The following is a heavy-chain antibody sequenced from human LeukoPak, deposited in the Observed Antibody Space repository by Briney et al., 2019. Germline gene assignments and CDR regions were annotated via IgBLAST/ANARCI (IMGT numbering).Heavy chain of an antibody. CDR2: INHSGGT. V-gene: IGHV4-34*01. CDR1: GVSFSGYY. D-gene: IGHD3-22*01. Sequence: SETLSLTCAVYGVSFSGYYWSWIRQPPGKGLEWIGEINHSGGTNYNPSLKSRVTISVDTSKNQFSLKLSSVTAADTAVYYCASAMIGVPDDAFDIWGQGTMVTVSS. J-gene: IGHJ3*02. CDR3: ASAMIGVPDDAFDI.